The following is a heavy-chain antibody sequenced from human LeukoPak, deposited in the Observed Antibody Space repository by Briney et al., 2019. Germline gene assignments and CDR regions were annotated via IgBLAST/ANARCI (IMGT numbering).Heavy chain of an antibody. J-gene: IGHJ1*01. CDR3: ARGPFTVVTPGEYFQH. V-gene: IGHV1-69*04. D-gene: IGHD4-23*01. Sequence: GASVKVSCKASGGTFSSYAISWVRQAPGQGLEWMGRIIPILGIANYAQKFQGRVTITADKSTSTAYMELSSLRSEDTAVYYCARGPFTVVTPGEYFQHWGQGTLVTVSS. CDR2: IIPILGIA. CDR1: GGTFSSYA.